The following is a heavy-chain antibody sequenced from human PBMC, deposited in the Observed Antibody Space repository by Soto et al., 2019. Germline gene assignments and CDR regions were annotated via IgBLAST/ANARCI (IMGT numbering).Heavy chain of an antibody. CDR3: ARDHCSGGSCYSGWFDP. D-gene: IGHD2-15*01. V-gene: IGHV4-59*01. Sequence: SETLSLTCTVSGGSISSYYWSWIRQPPGKGLEWIGYIYYSGSTNYNPSLKSRVTISVDTSKNQFSLKLSSVTAADTAVYYCARDHCSGGSCYSGWFDPWGQGTLVTVSS. J-gene: IGHJ5*02. CDR1: GGSISSYY. CDR2: IYYSGST.